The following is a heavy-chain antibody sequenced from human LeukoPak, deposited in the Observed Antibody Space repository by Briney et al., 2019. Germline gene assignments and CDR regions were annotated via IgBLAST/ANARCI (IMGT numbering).Heavy chain of an antibody. J-gene: IGHJ5*02. CDR3: ARDIGAVAGNEENSFDP. CDR1: GFTFSSYW. V-gene: IGHV3-48*04. CDR2: ISSIGSTI. D-gene: IGHD6-19*01. Sequence: PGGSLRLSCAASGFTFSSYWMSGVRQAPGKGLEWVSYISSIGSTIYYADSVKGRFTISRDNAKNSLYLQMNSLRAEATAVYYCARDIGAVAGNEENSFDPSGHGNLVTVS.